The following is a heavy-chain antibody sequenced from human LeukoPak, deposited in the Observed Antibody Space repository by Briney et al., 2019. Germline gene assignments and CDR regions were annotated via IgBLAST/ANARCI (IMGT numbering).Heavy chain of an antibody. D-gene: IGHD3-3*01. J-gene: IGHJ6*03. Sequence: SETLSLTCTVSGGSISSYYWSWIRQPPGKGLEWIGYIYYSGSTNYNPSLKSRVTISVDTSKNQFSLKLSSVTAADTAVYYCARFTIFGVVPGYYMDVWGKGTTVTVSS. V-gene: IGHV4-59*01. CDR1: GGSISSYY. CDR3: ARFTIFGVVPGYYMDV. CDR2: IYYSGST.